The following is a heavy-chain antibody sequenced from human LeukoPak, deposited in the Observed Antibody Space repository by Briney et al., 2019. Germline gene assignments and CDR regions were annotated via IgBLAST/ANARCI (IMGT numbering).Heavy chain of an antibody. CDR3: ARRRCSYDYLDF. V-gene: IGHV3-30-3*01. J-gene: IGHJ4*02. Sequence: GSSLRLFCAASGFPFSNYSMHWVRHAPGKGLVWGADISYDGNNNYYADSVKGRFTISRDNTKKTLFLQMSSRRADDTALYYCARRRCSYDYLDFWGRGTLVTVSS. CDR2: ISYDGNNN. CDR1: GFPFSNYS. D-gene: IGHD5-18*01.